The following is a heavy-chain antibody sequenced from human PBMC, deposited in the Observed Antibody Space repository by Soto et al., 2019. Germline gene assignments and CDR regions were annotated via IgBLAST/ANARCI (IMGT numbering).Heavy chain of an antibody. Sequence: PSETRSLTCXVSNGSISGFYWTWIRQPPGKILEWIGYIHYSGRTDYNPSLTSRATMSVDTSKNQFSLNLKSITAADTAVYYCVRVGVGIGNHFDSWGRGTLVTVSS. V-gene: IGHV4-59*12. D-gene: IGHD1-26*01. CDR2: IHYSGRT. CDR3: VRVGVGIGNHFDS. J-gene: IGHJ4*02. CDR1: NGSISGFY.